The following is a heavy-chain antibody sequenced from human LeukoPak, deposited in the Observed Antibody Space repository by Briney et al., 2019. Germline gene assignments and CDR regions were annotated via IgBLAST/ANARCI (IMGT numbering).Heavy chain of an antibody. V-gene: IGHV1-18*01. J-gene: IGHJ5*02. D-gene: IGHD5-18*01. Sequence: GASVKVSCKASGYTFTSYGISWVRQAPGQGLEWMGWISAYNGNTNYAQKLQGRVTMTTDTSTSTAYMELRSLRSDDTAVYYCARDRLQLWMNPNWFDPWGQGTLVTVSS. CDR2: ISAYNGNT. CDR3: ARDRLQLWMNPNWFDP. CDR1: GYTFTSYG.